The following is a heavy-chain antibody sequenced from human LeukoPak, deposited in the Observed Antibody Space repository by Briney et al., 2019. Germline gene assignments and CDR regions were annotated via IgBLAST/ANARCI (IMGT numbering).Heavy chain of an antibody. V-gene: IGHV3-30*02. CDR1: RFTFSSYG. CDR3: ARGPHEMITFGGVIVGYYMDV. Sequence: GGSLRLFCAASRFTFSSYGMHWVRQAPGKGLEWVAFIRYDGNKKYYADSVKGRFTISRDNAKNSLYLQMNSLRAEDTAVYYCARGPHEMITFGGVIVGYYMDVWGKGTTVTVSS. J-gene: IGHJ6*03. D-gene: IGHD3-16*02. CDR2: IRYDGNKK.